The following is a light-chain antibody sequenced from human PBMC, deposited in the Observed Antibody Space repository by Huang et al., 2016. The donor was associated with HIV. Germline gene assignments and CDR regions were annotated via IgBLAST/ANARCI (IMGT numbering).Light chain of an antibody. V-gene: IGKV3-15*01. CDR2: GAS. CDR1: RTITTN. Sequence: EIVLTQSPATLSVSLGERATLSCRASRTITTNLAWYQQLPGQGPRLLFYGASTRATGVPARFSGSGAGTEVALTISSLQSQDSAIYYCHQYNDWPPELTFGGGTRVEI. J-gene: IGKJ4*01. CDR3: HQYNDWPPELT.